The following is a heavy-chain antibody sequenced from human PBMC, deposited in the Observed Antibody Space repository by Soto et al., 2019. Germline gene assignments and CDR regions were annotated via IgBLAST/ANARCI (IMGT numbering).Heavy chain of an antibody. CDR2: IYYSGNT. CDR1: GGSISSGDYY. V-gene: IGHV4-31*03. Sequence: QVQLQESGPGLVKPSQTLSLTCTVSGGSISSGDYYWSWIRQHPGKGLEWIGYIYYSGNTYYNPYLKSRVTISVDTSKNQFSLKLSSVTAADTAVYYCARGDHSSSWYYYMDVWGKGTTVTVSS. CDR3: ARGDHSSSWYYYMDV. D-gene: IGHD6-13*01. J-gene: IGHJ6*03.